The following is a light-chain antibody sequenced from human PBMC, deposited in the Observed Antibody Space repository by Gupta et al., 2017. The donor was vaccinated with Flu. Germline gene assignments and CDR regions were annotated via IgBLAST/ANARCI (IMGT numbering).Light chain of an antibody. CDR2: AAS. V-gene: IGKV3-20*01. J-gene: IGKJ1*01. Sequence: DIVLTQSPGTLPLSPGERATLSCRASQSVRSTYLAWYQQKPGQAPRLLIYAASSGATGVPDRFSGSGSGTDFTLTISRLEPEDFAVYYCQQYDTAPRTFGQGTKVEIK. CDR1: QSVRSTY. CDR3: QQYDTAPRT.